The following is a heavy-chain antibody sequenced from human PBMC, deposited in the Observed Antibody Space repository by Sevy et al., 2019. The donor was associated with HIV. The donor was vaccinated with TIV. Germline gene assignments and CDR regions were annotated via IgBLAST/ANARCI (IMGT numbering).Heavy chain of an antibody. CDR1: GYTFTSYA. V-gene: IGHV7-4-1*02. Sequence: ASVKVSCKASGYTFTSYAMNWVRQAPGQGLEWMGWINTNTGNPTYAQGFTGRFVFSLDTSVSTAYLQISSLKAEDTAVYYFARGEDLSGDYLLLYYYYGMDVWGQGTTVTVSS. D-gene: IGHD4-17*01. CDR2: INTNTGNP. CDR3: ARGEDLSGDYLLLYYYYGMDV. J-gene: IGHJ6*02.